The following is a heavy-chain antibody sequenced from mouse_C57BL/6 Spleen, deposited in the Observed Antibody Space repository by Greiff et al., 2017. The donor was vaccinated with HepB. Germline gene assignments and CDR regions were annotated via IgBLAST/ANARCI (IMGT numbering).Heavy chain of an antibody. CDR3: ARYEGDFDY. Sequence: EVKLMESGGGLVQPGGSLSLSCAASGFTFTDYYMSWVRQPPGKALEWLGFIRNKANGYTTEYSVSVKGRFTISRYNSQSILYLQMNALRAEDIATYDCARYEGDFDYWGQGTTLTVSS. CDR1: GFTFTDYY. CDR2: IRNKANGYTT. V-gene: IGHV7-3*01. J-gene: IGHJ2*01.